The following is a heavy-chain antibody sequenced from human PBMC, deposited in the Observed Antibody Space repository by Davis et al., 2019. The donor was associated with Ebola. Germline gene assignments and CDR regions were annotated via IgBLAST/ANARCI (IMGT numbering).Heavy chain of an antibody. J-gene: IGHJ5*02. V-gene: IGHV4-30-2*01. CDR1: GGSISSGGYS. D-gene: IGHD4-17*01. CDR3: ASADYGDYVGWFDP. CDR2: IYHSGST. Sequence: PSETLSLTCAVSGGSISSGGYSWSWIRQPPGKGLEWIGYIYHSGSTYYNPSLKSRVTISVDRSKNQFSLKLSSVTAADTAVYYCASADYGDYVGWFDPWGQGTLVTVSS.